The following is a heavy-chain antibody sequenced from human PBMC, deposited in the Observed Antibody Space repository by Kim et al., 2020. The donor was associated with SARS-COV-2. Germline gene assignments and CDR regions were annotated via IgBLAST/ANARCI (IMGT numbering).Heavy chain of an antibody. Sequence: ASVKVSCKASGYTFTSYYMHWVRQAPGQGLEWMGIINPSGGSTSYAQKFQGRVTMTRDTSTSTVYMELSSLRSEDTAVYCCAREWVGKITDYWGQGTLVTVSS. D-gene: IGHD3-16*01. CDR3: AREWVGKITDY. V-gene: IGHV1-46*01. CDR2: INPSGGST. CDR1: GYTFTSYY. J-gene: IGHJ4*02.